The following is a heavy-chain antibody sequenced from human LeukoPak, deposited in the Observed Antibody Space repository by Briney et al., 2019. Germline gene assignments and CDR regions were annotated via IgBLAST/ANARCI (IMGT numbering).Heavy chain of an antibody. J-gene: IGHJ3*02. CDR3: ARGRIGYCGSTSCPGNFDI. CDR2: IYSSGST. Sequence: PSETLSLTCTVSGGSISSSSYYWRWIRQPAGEGLEWIERIYSSGSTNYNPSLKSRVTISVDTSKNQFSLKLTSMTAADTAVYYCARGRIGYCGSTSCPGNFDIWGQGTMVTVSS. D-gene: IGHD2-2*03. CDR1: GGSISSSSYY. V-gene: IGHV4-61*02.